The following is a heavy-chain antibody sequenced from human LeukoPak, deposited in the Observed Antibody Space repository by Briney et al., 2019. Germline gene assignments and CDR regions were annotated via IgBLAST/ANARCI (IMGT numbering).Heavy chain of an antibody. CDR2: IRHDGSTE. D-gene: IGHD6-13*01. V-gene: IGHV3-7*03. J-gene: IGHJ4*02. CDR1: GFPFYSYW. CDR3: ARSVPYGTTWYGRSDC. Sequence: GGSLRLSCTASGFPFYSYWMTWVRQTPGKGLEWVANIRHDGSTEYYVDSVKGRFTISRDNAMNSLYLQMDSLRVEDTAIYYCARSVPYGTTWYGRSDCWGQGTQVTVSS.